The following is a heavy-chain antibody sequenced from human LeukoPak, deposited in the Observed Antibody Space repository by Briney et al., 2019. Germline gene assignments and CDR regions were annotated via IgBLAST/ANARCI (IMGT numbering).Heavy chain of an antibody. CDR1: GFTFSSYG. D-gene: IGHD2-15*01. CDR3: ARGVGNFYYAMVV. Sequence: PGRSLRLSCAASGFTFSSYGMHWVRQAPGKGLEWVAVIWFDGSNKYYADSVKGRFTISRDNSKNTLYLQMNSLRAEDTAVYYCARGVGNFYYAMVVWGKGTTVTVSS. CDR2: IWFDGSNK. V-gene: IGHV3-33*01. J-gene: IGHJ6*04.